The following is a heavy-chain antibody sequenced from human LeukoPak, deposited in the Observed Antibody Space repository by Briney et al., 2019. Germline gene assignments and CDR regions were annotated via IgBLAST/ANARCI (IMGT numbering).Heavy chain of an antibody. V-gene: IGHV3-23*01. CDR2: ISGSGGST. CDR1: GFTFSSYA. Sequence: GGSLRLSCAASGFTFSSYAMSWVRQAPGKGLERVSAISGSGGSTYYADSVKGRFTISRDNSKNTLYLQMNGLRAEDTAVYYCAKGDIVVVPAAKEPDFDYWGQGTLVTVSS. CDR3: AKGDIVVVPAAKEPDFDY. D-gene: IGHD2-2*01. J-gene: IGHJ4*02.